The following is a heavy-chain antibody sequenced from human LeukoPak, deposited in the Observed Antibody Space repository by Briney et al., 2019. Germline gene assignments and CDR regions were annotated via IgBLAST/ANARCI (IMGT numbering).Heavy chain of an antibody. CDR3: ARGGYCSGGACDGQGWFEP. D-gene: IGHD2-15*01. V-gene: IGHV3-48*03. Sequence: PGGSLRLSCAASGFSFSSYEMNWVRQAPGKGLEWVSYISSRGSTIYYADSVKGRFTISRDNAKNSLYLQMNSLRVEDTAVYYCARGGYCSGGACDGQGWFEPWGQGTLVTVSS. CDR1: GFSFSSYE. J-gene: IGHJ5*02. CDR2: ISSRGSTI.